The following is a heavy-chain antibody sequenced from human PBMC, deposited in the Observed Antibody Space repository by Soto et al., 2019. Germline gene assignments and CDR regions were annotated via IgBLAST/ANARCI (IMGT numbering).Heavy chain of an antibody. CDR3: AGAPLGSGYYYYGMDV. V-gene: IGHV1-69*13. J-gene: IGHJ6*02. CDR1: GGTFSSYA. D-gene: IGHD3-10*01. CDR2: IIPIFGTA. Sequence: SVKVSCKASGGTFSSYAISWVRQAPGQGLEWMGGIIPIFGTANYAQKFQGRVTITADESTSTAYMELSSLRSEDTAVYYCAGAPLGSGYYYYGMDVWGQGXTVTVYS.